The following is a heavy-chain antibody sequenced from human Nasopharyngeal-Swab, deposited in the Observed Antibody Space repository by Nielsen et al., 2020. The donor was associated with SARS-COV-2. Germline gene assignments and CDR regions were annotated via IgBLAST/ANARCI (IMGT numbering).Heavy chain of an antibody. Sequence: WIRQPPGKGLEWVANIKKDGSEKYYVDSVKGRFTISRDNTKNSVYLQMNRLRAEDTAVYYCVRMGDYTWNGFDIWGQGTMVTVSS. CDR3: VRMGDYTWNGFDI. J-gene: IGHJ3*02. CDR2: IKKDGSEK. V-gene: IGHV3-7*01. D-gene: IGHD1-26*01.